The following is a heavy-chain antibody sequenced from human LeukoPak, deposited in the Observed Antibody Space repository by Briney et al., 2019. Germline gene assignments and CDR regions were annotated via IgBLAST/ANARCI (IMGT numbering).Heavy chain of an antibody. D-gene: IGHD2-15*01. CDR1: GGSISSYY. CDR2: IYYSGST. V-gene: IGHV4-59*12. Sequence: SETLSLTCTVSGGSISSYYWSWIRQFPGKGLEWIGYIYYSGSTSYNPSLKSRVTISLDTSRNQFSLKLNSVTAADTAVYYCARIVVVVAATPGSLGWFDPWGQGTLVTVSS. CDR3: ARIVVVVAATPGSLGWFDP. J-gene: IGHJ5*02.